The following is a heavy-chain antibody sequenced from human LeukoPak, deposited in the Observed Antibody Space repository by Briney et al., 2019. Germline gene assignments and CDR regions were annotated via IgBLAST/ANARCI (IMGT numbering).Heavy chain of an antibody. V-gene: IGHV4-39*01. CDR3: AKTWTPAPFDY. Sequence: PSETLSLTCTVSGGSITSRSYHWGWIRQPPGKGLEWIGSISDSGSTYYNPSLKSRVTISVDTSKTQFSLKLSSVTAADTAVYYCAKTWTPAPFDYWGQGTLVTVSS. D-gene: IGHD1-14*01. CDR2: ISDSGST. J-gene: IGHJ4*02. CDR1: GGSITSRSYH.